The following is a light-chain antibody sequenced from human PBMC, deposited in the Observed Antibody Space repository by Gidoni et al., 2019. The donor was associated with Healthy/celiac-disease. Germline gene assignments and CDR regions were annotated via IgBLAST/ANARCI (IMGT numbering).Light chain of an antibody. CDR3: MQALQTPPT. CDR2: LGS. Sequence: DIVMTQSPFSLLVTPGEPASISCRSSQSRLHSNGYNYLDWYLQKPGQSPQLLIYLGSNRASGVPDRFSGSGSGTDFTLKISRVEAEDVGVYYCMQALQTPPTFGGGTKVEIK. V-gene: IGKV2-28*01. CDR1: QSRLHSNGYNY. J-gene: IGKJ4*01.